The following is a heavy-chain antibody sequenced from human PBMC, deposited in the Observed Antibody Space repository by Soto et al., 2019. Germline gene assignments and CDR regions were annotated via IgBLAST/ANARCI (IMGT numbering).Heavy chain of an antibody. Sequence: PSETLALTCAVYGGSFGGYYWSWIRQPPGKGLEWIGEINHSGSTNYNPSLKSRVTISVDTSKNQFSLKLSSVTAADTAVYYCATSLNTKSIAAAGLGYWGQGTLVTVSS. J-gene: IGHJ4*02. V-gene: IGHV4-34*01. D-gene: IGHD6-13*01. CDR1: GGSFGGYY. CDR3: ATSLNTKSIAAAGLGY. CDR2: INHSGST.